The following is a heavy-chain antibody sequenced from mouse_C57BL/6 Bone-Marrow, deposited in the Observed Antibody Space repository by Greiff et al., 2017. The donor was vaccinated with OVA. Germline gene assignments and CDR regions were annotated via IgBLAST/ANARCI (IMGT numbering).Heavy chain of an antibody. Sequence: VQLQQSGAELVRPGASVKLSCKASGYTFTDYYINWVKQRPGQGLEWIARIYPGSGNTYYNEKFKGKATLTAEKSSSTAYMQLSSLTSEDSAVYFCARPLYYVSNAFAYWGQGTLVTVSA. CDR1: GYTFTDYY. CDR2: IYPGSGNT. D-gene: IGHD1-1*01. CDR3: ARPLYYVSNAFAY. V-gene: IGHV1-76*01. J-gene: IGHJ3*01.